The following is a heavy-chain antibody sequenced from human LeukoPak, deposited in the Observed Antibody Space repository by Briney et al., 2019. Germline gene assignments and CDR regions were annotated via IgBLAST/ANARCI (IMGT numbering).Heavy chain of an antibody. CDR2: ISGSGGST. V-gene: IGHV3-23*01. D-gene: IGHD3-9*01. CDR3: ANSPFILTGYALVYYYGMDV. CDR1: GFTLSSYA. J-gene: IGHJ6*02. Sequence: GGSLRLSCAASGFTLSSYAMSWVRQAPGKGLEWVSAISGSGGSTYYADSAKGRFTISRDNSKTTLYLQMNSLRADDTAVYYCANSPFILTGYALVYYYGMDVWGQGTTATVSS.